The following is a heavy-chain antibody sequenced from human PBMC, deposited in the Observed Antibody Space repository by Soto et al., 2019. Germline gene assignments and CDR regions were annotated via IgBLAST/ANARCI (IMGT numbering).Heavy chain of an antibody. CDR1: GYTFTGYY. J-gene: IGHJ6*02. CDR2: INPNSGGT. D-gene: IGHD2-2*01. V-gene: IGHV1-2*02. CDR3: ARVIVVVPAATYYYYYGMDV. Sequence: ASVKVSCKASGYTFTGYYMHWVRQAPVQGLEWMGWINPNSGGTNYAQKFQGRVTMTRDTSISTAYMELSRLRSDDTAVYYCARVIVVVPAATYYYYYGMDVWRQGTTVSVSS.